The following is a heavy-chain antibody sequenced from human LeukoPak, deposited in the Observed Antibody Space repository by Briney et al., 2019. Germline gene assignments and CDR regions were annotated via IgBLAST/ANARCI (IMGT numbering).Heavy chain of an antibody. CDR1: GFTFDNYA. D-gene: IGHD7-27*01. CDR2: IRSKGYGGTT. J-gene: IGHJ4*02. CDR3: ARNWGSGSFDL. Sequence: SGGSLRLSCTASGFTFDNYAMSWFRQAPEKGLEWISFIRSKGYGGTTEYAASVKGRFTMSRDDSKGIAYLQMDSLKTEDTAVYYCARNWGSGSFDLWGQGTLVTVSS. V-gene: IGHV3-49*03.